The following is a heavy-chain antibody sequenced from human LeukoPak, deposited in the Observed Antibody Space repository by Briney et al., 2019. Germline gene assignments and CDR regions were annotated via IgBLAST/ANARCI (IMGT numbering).Heavy chain of an antibody. CDR2: ISWKSSNI. V-gene: IGHV3-9*01. CDR3: TGPSFDASGMGFDP. CDR1: GFTFDDYA. Sequence: PGRSLRLSCAASGFTFDDYAMYWVRQAPGKGLEWVSGISWKSSNIVYADSAKGRFTISRDNVKNTLYLQMNSLRVEDTAVYYCTGPSFDASGMGFDPWGQGALVTVSS. D-gene: IGHD3-10*01. J-gene: IGHJ5*02.